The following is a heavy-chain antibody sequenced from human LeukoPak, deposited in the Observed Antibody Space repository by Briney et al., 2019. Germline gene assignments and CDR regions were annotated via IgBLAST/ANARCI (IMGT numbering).Heavy chain of an antibody. CDR1: GYTFTDYY. V-gene: IGHV1-2*06. CDR3: ARAYSGYTPPFDP. D-gene: IGHD3-16*02. J-gene: IGHJ5*02. Sequence: GASVKVSCKASGYTFTDYYIHWVRQAPRQGLEWLGRINPNTGDTTYAQKFQGRVTMTRDTSVNTAYLGLSRLRSDDTAVYYCARAYSGYTPPFDPWGQGTLVTVSS. CDR2: INPNTGDT.